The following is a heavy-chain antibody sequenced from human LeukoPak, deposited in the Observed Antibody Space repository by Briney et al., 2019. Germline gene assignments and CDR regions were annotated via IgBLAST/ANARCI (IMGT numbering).Heavy chain of an antibody. J-gene: IGHJ4*02. Sequence: SETLSLTCTVSGDSSGSYYWSWIRQPAGKGLEWIGRIYTTGSTNYNPSLKSRVTMSVDTSKNQFSLKLTSVTAADTAVYYCAREFKEWGQGTLVTVSS. CDR1: GDSSGSYY. CDR3: AREFKE. CDR2: IYTTGST. V-gene: IGHV4-4*07.